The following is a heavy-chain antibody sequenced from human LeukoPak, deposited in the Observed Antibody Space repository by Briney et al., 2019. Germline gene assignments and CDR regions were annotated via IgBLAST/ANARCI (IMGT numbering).Heavy chain of an antibody. D-gene: IGHD3-3*01. CDR2: ISYDGSNK. J-gene: IGHJ4*02. CDR3: TRDFLFWSGYFDY. Sequence: GRSLRLSCAASGFTFSSYAMHWVSQAPGKGLEWVAVISYDGSNKYYADSVKGRFTISRDNSKNTLYLQMNSLRAEDTAVYYCTRDFLFWSGYFDYWGQGTLVTVSS. CDR1: GFTFSSYA. V-gene: IGHV3-30-3*01.